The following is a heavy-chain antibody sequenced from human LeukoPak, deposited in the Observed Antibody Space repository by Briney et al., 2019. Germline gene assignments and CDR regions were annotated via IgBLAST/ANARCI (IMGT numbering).Heavy chain of an antibody. D-gene: IGHD1-14*01. V-gene: IGHV4-59*12. CDR1: GGSISSSY. Sequence: PSETLSLTCTVSGGSISSSYWSWIRQPPGKGLEWIGYIYYTGSTNYNPSLKSRVTISVDTSKNQFSLKLSSVTAADTAVYYCARGTRTFDPWGQGTLVTVSS. J-gene: IGHJ5*02. CDR2: IYYTGST. CDR3: ARGTRTFDP.